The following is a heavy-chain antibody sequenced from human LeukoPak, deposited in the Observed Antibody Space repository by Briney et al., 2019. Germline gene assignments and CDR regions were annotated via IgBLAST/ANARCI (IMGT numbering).Heavy chain of an antibody. V-gene: IGHV1-2*02. Sequence: GASVKVSCKASGYTFTGYYMRWVRQAPGQGLEWMGWINPNSGGTNYAQKFQGRVTMTRDTSISTAYMELSRLRSDDTAVYYCAAWGTTGTTLHYYYGMDVWGQGTTVTVSS. CDR2: INPNSGGT. CDR3: AAWGTTGTTLHYYYGMDV. D-gene: IGHD1-1*01. J-gene: IGHJ6*02. CDR1: GYTFTGYY.